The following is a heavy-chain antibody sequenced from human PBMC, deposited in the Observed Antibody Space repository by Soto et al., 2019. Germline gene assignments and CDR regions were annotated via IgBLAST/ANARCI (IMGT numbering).Heavy chain of an antibody. J-gene: IGHJ5*02. V-gene: IGHV4-30-4*01. CDR3: ARDQTECSGGRCYSGIDP. CDR2: IYYSGST. CDR1: GGSISSGDYY. D-gene: IGHD2-15*01. Sequence: PSETLSLTCTVSGGSISSGDYYWSWIRQPPGKGLEWIGYIYYSGSTYYNPPLKSRVTISVDTSKNQFSLKLSSVTAADTAVYYCARDQTECSGGRCYSGIDPWGQGTLVTVSS.